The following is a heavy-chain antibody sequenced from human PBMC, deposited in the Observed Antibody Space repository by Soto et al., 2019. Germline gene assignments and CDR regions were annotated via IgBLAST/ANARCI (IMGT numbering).Heavy chain of an antibody. Sequence: SETMSLTCTVSGGSISSYYWSWIRQPPGKGLEWIGYIYYSGSTNYNPSLKSRVTISVDTSKNQFSLKLSSVTAADTAVYYCARRYGSAFDIWGQGTMVTVSS. CDR1: GGSISSYY. CDR2: IYYSGST. CDR3: ARRYGSAFDI. J-gene: IGHJ3*02. D-gene: IGHD3-10*01. V-gene: IGHV4-59*01.